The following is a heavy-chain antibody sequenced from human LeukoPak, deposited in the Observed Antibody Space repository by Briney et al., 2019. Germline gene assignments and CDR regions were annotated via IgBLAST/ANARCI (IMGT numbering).Heavy chain of an antibody. D-gene: IGHD2-21*01. CDR3: AREEVTHIVVVIATYFDY. CDR1: GFTFSSYW. Sequence: GGSLRLSCAASGFTFSSYWMSWVRQAPGKGLEWVANIKQDGSEKYYVDSVKCRFTISRDNAKNSLYLQMNSLRAEDTAVYYCAREEVTHIVVVIATYFDYWGQETLSPSPQ. J-gene: IGHJ4*02. CDR2: IKQDGSEK. V-gene: IGHV3-7*01.